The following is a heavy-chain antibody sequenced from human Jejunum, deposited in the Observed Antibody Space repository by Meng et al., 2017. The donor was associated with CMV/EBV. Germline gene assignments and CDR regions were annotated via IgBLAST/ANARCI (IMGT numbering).Heavy chain of an antibody. CDR2: IKSKADGGTA. V-gene: IGHV3-15*07. D-gene: IGHD3-10*01. CDR1: GFIFTNAW. J-gene: IGHJ4*02. Sequence: CAAAGFIFTNAWMNWVSQAPGKGLEWVGRIKSKADGGTAEYPAAVNGRFTISRDDSKNTLFLQMNSLRTEDTAVYYCTWDYYGSLAGWGQGTLVTVSS. CDR3: TWDYYGSLAG.